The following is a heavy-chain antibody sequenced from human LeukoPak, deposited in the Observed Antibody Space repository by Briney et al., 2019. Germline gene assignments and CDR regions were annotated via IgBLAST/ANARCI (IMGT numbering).Heavy chain of an antibody. Sequence: GGSLRLSCAASGFTISSYWMSWVRQAPGKRLEWVANIKQDGSEKYYVDSVKGRFTISRDNAKNSLYLQMNSLGAEDTAVYYCARDLQYYGSGSYYTGFLDYWGQGTLVTVSS. CDR3: ARDLQYYGSGSYYTGFLDY. CDR2: IKQDGSEK. V-gene: IGHV3-7*01. J-gene: IGHJ4*02. D-gene: IGHD3-10*01. CDR1: GFTISSYW.